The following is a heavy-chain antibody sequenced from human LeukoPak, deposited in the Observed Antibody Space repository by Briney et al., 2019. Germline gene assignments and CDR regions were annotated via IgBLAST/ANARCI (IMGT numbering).Heavy chain of an antibody. J-gene: IGHJ4*02. D-gene: IGHD3-10*01. CDR2: ISYDGSNK. V-gene: IGHV3-30*09. Sequence: HPGGSLRLSCAASGFTFSSYAMHWVRQAPGKGLEWVAVISYDGSNKYYADSVKGRFAISRDNSKSTLYLQMNSLRAEDTAVYYCLKDFGRNLGGPGYWGRGTLVTVSA. CDR1: GFTFSSYA. CDR3: LKDFGRNLGGPGY.